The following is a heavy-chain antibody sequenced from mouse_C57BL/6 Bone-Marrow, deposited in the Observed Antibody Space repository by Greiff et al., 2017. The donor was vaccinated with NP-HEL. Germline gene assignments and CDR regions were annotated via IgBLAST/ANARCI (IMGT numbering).Heavy chain of an antibody. Sequence: VQLQQPGAELAKPGASVKMSCKASGYTFTSYWITWVKQRPGQGLEWIGDIYPGSGSTNYNEKFKSKATLTVDTSSSTAYMQLSSLTSEDSAVYYCARSGPYYYGSSLYAMDYWGQGTSVTVSS. CDR2: IYPGSGST. CDR3: ARSGPYYYGSSLYAMDY. CDR1: GYTFTSYW. J-gene: IGHJ4*01. V-gene: IGHV1-55*01. D-gene: IGHD1-1*01.